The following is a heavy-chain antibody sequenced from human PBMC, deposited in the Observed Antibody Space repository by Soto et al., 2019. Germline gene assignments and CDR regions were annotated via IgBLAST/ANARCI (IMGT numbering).Heavy chain of an antibody. Sequence: QVQLVQSGAEVKEPGASVKLSCKTSGYTFTSYYIHWVRQAPGQGLEWMPIINPSDGDTGYTQKFQGRVAVTRDMSTSTVYLDLSSLKSEDTAVYYCALNAFDCWGQGTMVTVSS. CDR3: ALNAFDC. CDR2: INPSDGDT. J-gene: IGHJ3*01. V-gene: IGHV1-46*01. CDR1: GYTFTSYY.